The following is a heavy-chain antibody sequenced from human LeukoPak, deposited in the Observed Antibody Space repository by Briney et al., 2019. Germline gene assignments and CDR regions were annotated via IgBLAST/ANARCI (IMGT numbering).Heavy chain of an antibody. CDR1: GFTFTTYW. CDR2: IKGDEMTT. D-gene: IGHD3-10*02. J-gene: IGHJ4*02. Sequence: GGSLRPSCAASGFTFTTYWMHWVRQAPGKGLEWVSRIKGDEMTTNYADSVEGRFTISRDNAKNTVYLEINSLRAEDTAVYYCARGGLFAYYFDYWGQGTLVTVSS. V-gene: IGHV3-74*01. CDR3: ARGGLFAYYFDY.